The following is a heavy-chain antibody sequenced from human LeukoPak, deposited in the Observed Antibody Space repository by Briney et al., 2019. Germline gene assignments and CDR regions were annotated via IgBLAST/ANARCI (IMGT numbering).Heavy chain of an antibody. CDR1: GGSISSYY. CDR3: ARVANYYDSSGYYYDARVLDY. Sequence: SETLSLTCTVSGGSISSYYWSWIRQPPGKGLEWVGYIYYSGSTNYNPSLKSRVTISVDTSKNQFSLKLSSVTAADTAVYYCARVANYYDSSGYYYDARVLDYWGQGTLVTVPS. J-gene: IGHJ4*02. V-gene: IGHV4-59*01. CDR2: IYYSGST. D-gene: IGHD3-22*01.